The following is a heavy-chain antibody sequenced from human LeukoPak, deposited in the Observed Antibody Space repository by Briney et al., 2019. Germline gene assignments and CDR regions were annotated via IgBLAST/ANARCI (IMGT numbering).Heavy chain of an antibody. D-gene: IGHD2-15*01. V-gene: IGHV3-48*03. CDR1: GFTLSNYE. CDR3: AREGISSSDPFDY. CDR2: ISSSGRTI. J-gene: IGHJ4*02. Sequence: PGGSLRLSCAASGFTLSNYEMNWVRQAPGKGLEWVSYISSSGRTIYYADSVKGRFTISRDNAKNSPYLQMNSLRAEDTAVYYCAREGISSSDPFDYWGQGTLVTVSS.